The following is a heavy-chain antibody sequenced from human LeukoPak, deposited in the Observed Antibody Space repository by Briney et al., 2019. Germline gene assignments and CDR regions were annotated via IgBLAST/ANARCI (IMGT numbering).Heavy chain of an antibody. CDR2: ISDDGRSK. V-gene: IGHV3-30*18. CDR3: AKRPSDYGDYVSYFDY. D-gene: IGHD4-17*01. Sequence: GGSLRLSCAASGFTFSSSGMHWVRQAPGKGLEWVGVISDDGRSKDYADSVKGRFTISRDNSKDTLYLQMNSLRDEDTAVYYCAKRPSDYGDYVSYFDYWGQGTLVTVSS. J-gene: IGHJ4*02. CDR1: GFTFSSSG.